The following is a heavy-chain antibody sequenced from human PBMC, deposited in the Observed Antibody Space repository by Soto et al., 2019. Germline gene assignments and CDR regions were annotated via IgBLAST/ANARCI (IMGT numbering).Heavy chain of an antibody. D-gene: IGHD3-9*01. V-gene: IGHV4-4*02. CDR3: ARVSEADYDILTGPTWVFDY. CDR1: GGSISSSNW. Sequence: PSETLSLTCAVSGGSISSSNWWSWVRQPPGKGLGWIGEIYYSGSTNYNPSLKSRVTISVDTSKNQFSLKLSSVTAADTAVYYCARVSEADYDILTGPTWVFDYWGQGTLVTVSS. J-gene: IGHJ4*02. CDR2: IYYSGST.